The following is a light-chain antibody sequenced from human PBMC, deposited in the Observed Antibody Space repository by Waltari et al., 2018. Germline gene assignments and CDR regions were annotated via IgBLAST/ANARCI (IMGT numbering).Light chain of an antibody. CDR3: CSYTGTTTFLR. V-gene: IGLV2-23*02. Sequence: QSALTQPASVSGSPGQSITISCTGTTSDIGPYNIISWYQQYPGSVPKLIIYEATRRPSWVSDRFSVVTSGNTASLTISGLQAEDEANYYCCSYTGTTTFLRFGGGTKLTVL. CDR1: TSDIGPYNI. CDR2: EAT. J-gene: IGLJ2*01.